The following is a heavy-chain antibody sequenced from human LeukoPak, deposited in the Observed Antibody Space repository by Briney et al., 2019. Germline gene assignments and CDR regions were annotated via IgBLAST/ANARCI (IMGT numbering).Heavy chain of an antibody. CDR2: PYYRPKFNT. J-gene: IGHJ4*02. Sequence: SQTLSLTCAISGDSLSNNNVAWNWIRQSPSRGLEWLGRPYYRPKFNTDYAVSVKSRIAINSDTSKNQFSLQLNSVTPEDTGVYYCARGSHSSFDYWGQGTLVTVSS. V-gene: IGHV6-1*01. D-gene: IGHD3-10*01. CDR1: GDSLSNNNVA. CDR3: ARGSHSSFDY.